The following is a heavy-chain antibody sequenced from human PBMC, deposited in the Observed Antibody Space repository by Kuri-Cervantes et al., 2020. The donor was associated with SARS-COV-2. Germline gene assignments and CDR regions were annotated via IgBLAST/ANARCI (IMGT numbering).Heavy chain of an antibody. V-gene: IGHV1-69*13. D-gene: IGHD2-2*01. CDR1: GGTFSSYA. CDR2: IIPIFGTA. CDR3: ARVAEIVVVPAAMVLDP. Sequence: SVTVSCKASGGTFSSYAISWLRQAPGQGLAWMGGIIPIFGTANYAQKFQGRVTITADESTSTAYMELSSLRSEDTAVYYCARVAEIVVVPAAMVLDPWGQGTLVTVSS. J-gene: IGHJ5*02.